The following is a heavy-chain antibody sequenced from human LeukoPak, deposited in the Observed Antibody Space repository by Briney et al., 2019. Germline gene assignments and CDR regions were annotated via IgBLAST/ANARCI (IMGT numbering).Heavy chain of an antibody. J-gene: IGHJ4*02. Sequence: PSETLSLTCTVSGGSISSYYWSWIRHPPGKGLEWIGSIYYSGSTNYNPSLKSRVTISVDTSKNQFSLKLSSVTAADTAVYYCARHSWYQLPKRSYYFDYWGQGTLVTVSS. CDR1: GGSISSYY. D-gene: IGHD2-2*01. V-gene: IGHV4-59*08. CDR3: ARHSWYQLPKRSYYFDY. CDR2: IYYSGST.